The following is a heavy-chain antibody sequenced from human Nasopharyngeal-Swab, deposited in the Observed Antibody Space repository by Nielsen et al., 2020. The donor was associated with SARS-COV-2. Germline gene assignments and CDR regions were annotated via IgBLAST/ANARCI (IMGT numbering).Heavy chain of an antibody. CDR1: GFTFSSYA. Sequence: GGSLRLSCAASGFTFSSYAMHWVRQAPGKGLEWVAVISYDGSNKYYADSVKGRFTISRDNSKNTLYLQMNSLRAGDTAVCYCARSYYGAYYYGMDVWGQGTTVTVSS. D-gene: IGHD4-17*01. CDR3: ARSYYGAYYYGMDV. V-gene: IGHV3-30-3*01. J-gene: IGHJ6*02. CDR2: ISYDGSNK.